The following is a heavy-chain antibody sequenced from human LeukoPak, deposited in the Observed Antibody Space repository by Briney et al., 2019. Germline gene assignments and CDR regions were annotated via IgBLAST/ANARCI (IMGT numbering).Heavy chain of an antibody. CDR1: GGSISSSSYY. CDR3: ARVSEGIAVAGRGY. J-gene: IGHJ4*02. V-gene: IGHV4-39*01. D-gene: IGHD6-19*01. CDR2: IYYSGST. Sequence: PSETLSLTCTVSGGSISSSSYYWGWIRQPPGKGLEWIGSIYYSGSTYYNPSLKGRVTISVDTSKNQFSLKLSSVTAADTAVYYCARVSEGIAVAGRGYWGQGTLVTVSS.